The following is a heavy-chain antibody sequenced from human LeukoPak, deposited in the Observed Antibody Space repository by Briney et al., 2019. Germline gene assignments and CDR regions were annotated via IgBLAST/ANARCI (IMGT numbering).Heavy chain of an antibody. D-gene: IGHD6-13*01. Sequence: GGSLRLSCAASGFTFDDYAMHWVRQAPGKGLEWVSLISGDGGSTYYADSVKGRFTISRDNSKNSLYLQMNSLRTEDTALYYYAKEGVAAGTGYFDYWGQGTLVTVSS. CDR3: AKEGVAAGTGYFDY. CDR1: GFTFDDYA. CDR2: ISGDGGST. V-gene: IGHV3-43*02. J-gene: IGHJ4*02.